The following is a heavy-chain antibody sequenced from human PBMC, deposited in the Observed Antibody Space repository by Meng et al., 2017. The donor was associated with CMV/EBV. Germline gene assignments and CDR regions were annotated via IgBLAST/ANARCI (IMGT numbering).Heavy chain of an antibody. CDR1: GYTFTGYY. V-gene: IGHV1-2*02. D-gene: IGHD3-3*01. Sequence: ASVKVSCKASGYTFTGYYMHRVRQAPGQGLEWMGWINPNSGGTNYAQKFQGRVTMTRDTSISTAYMELSRLRSDDTAVYYCARSWSRFPSLRGYFDYWGQGTLVTVSS. J-gene: IGHJ4*02. CDR2: INPNSGGT. CDR3: ARSWSRFPSLRGYFDY.